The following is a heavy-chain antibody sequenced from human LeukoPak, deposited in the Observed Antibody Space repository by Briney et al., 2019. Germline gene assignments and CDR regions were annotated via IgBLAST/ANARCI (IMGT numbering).Heavy chain of an antibody. V-gene: IGHV4-4*02. J-gene: IGHJ4*02. Sequence: SETLSLTCAVSGGSISSSNWWSWVRQPPGKGLEWIGRIFHTGTTDYKTSLKGRVTISVDKSKNQFSLKLTSVTAADTAVYYCARDITGSFDYWGQGNLVTVSS. CDR1: GGSISSSNW. CDR2: IFHTGTT. D-gene: IGHD1-14*01. CDR3: ARDITGSFDY.